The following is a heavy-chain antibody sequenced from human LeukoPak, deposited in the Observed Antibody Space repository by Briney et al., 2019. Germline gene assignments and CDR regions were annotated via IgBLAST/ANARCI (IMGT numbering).Heavy chain of an antibody. J-gene: IGHJ5*02. Sequence: GASVKVSCNASGGTFSSYAISWVRQAPGQGLEWMGGIIPIFGTANYAQKFQGRVTITADESTSTAYMELSSLGSEDTAVYYCARAVVLRFLEWFSGASGWFDPWGQGTLVTVSS. CDR3: ARAVVLRFLEWFSGASGWFDP. CDR2: IIPIFGTA. CDR1: GGTFSSYA. V-gene: IGHV1-69*13. D-gene: IGHD3-3*01.